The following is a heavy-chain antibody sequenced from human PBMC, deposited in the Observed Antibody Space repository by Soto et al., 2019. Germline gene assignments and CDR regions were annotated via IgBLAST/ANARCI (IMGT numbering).Heavy chain of an antibody. J-gene: IGHJ6*03. CDR3: THNRPDIVAGTPNPNYYYMDV. D-gene: IGHD5-12*01. V-gene: IGHV3-15*01. CDR2: IKSKTDGGTT. CDR1: GFTFSNAW. Sequence: GGSLRLSCAASGFTFSNAWMSWVRQAPGKGLEWVGRIKSKTDGGTTDYAAPVKGRFTISRDDSKNTLYLQMNSLKTEDTAVYYCTHNRPDIVAGTPNPNYYYMDVWGKGTTVTVSS.